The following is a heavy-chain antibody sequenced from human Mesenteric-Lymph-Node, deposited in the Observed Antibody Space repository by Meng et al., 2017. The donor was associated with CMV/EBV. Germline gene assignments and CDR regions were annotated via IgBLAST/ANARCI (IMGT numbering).Heavy chain of an antibody. D-gene: IGHD3-22*01. J-gene: IGHJ4*02. CDR2: ISYDGSNK. CDR1: GFTFSSYA. V-gene: IGHV3-30*04. CDR3: ASSPYYYDSSAPAGPFDY. Sequence: GESLKISCAASGFTFSSYAMHWVRQAPGKGLEWVAVISYDGSNKYYADSVKGRFTISRDNSKNTLYLQMNSLRAEDTAVYYCASSPYYYDSSAPAGPFDYWGQGTLVTVSS.